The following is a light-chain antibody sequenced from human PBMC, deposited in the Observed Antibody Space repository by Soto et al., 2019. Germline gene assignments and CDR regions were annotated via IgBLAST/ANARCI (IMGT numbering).Light chain of an antibody. J-gene: IGKJ3*01. CDR1: QSVSSSF. V-gene: IGKV3-20*01. Sequence: EIVLTQSPGTLSLSPGERATLSCRASQSVSSSFLAWYQQKPGQAPRPLIYGASSRATGIPDRFSGSGSGTDFTLTISRVEPEDFAVYYCQQYGSSPFTFGPGTKVDIK. CDR2: GAS. CDR3: QQYGSSPFT.